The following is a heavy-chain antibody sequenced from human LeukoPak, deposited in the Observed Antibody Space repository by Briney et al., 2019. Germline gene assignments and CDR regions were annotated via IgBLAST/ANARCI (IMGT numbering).Heavy chain of an antibody. CDR2: IYHSGST. Sequence: SETLSLTCTVSGGSISSGTYYWAWIRQPPGRGLEWIGTIYHSGSTYYNPSLKTRVTISVDTSKNQFSLKLSSVTAADTAVYYCARGFSYSSGWYSSYYYYMDVWGKGTTVTVSS. J-gene: IGHJ6*03. D-gene: IGHD6-19*01. CDR1: GGSISSGTYY. V-gene: IGHV4-39*07. CDR3: ARGFSYSSGWYSSYYYYMDV.